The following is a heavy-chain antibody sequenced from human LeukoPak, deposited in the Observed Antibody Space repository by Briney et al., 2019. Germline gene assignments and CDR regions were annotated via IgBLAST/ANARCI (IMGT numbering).Heavy chain of an antibody. D-gene: IGHD3-3*01. V-gene: IGHV3-23*01. Sequence: GGSLRLSCAAAGFTFSSFAMSWVRQAPGKGLEWVSGTSGSGGNTYYADSVKGRFTISRDNSKNTLYLQMNSLRAEDTAVYYCAKAHGSSYYDLWRGFDPWGQGTLVTVSS. CDR2: TSGSGGNT. J-gene: IGHJ5*02. CDR3: AKAHGSSYYDLWRGFDP. CDR1: GFTFSSFA.